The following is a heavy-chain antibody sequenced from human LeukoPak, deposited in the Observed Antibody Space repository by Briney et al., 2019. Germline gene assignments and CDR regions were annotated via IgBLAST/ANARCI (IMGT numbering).Heavy chain of an antibody. Sequence: GGSLSLSCAASGFTFSSYWMSWVRQAPGKGLEWVANIKQDGSEKYYVDSVKGRFTISRDNAKNSLYLQMNSLRAEDTAVHYCARDYGGNSGNCFAYWRQGTLVTVSS. J-gene: IGHJ4*02. CDR2: IKQDGSEK. CDR1: GFTFSSYW. CDR3: ARDYGGNSGNCFAY. V-gene: IGHV3-7*01. D-gene: IGHD4-23*01.